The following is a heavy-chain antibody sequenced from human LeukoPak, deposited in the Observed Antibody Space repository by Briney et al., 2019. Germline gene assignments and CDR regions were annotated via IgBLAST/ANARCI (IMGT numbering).Heavy chain of an antibody. Sequence: GGSLRLSCAASGFTFSSYGMHWVRQAPGKGLEWVAFIRYDGSNKYYADSVKGRFTISRDNSKNTLYLQMNSLRAEDTAVYYCAKLGFGYCSGGGCLVDSYAFDIWGQGTMVTVSS. CDR1: GFTFSSYG. CDR3: AKLGFGYCSGGGCLVDSYAFDI. J-gene: IGHJ3*02. CDR2: IRYDGSNK. V-gene: IGHV3-30*02. D-gene: IGHD2-15*01.